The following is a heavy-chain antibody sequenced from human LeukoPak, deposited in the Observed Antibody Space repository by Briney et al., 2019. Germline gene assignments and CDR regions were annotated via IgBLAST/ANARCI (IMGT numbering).Heavy chain of an antibody. J-gene: IGHJ4*02. CDR2: ISAYNGNT. D-gene: IGHD3-22*01. V-gene: IGHV1-18*01. Sequence: GASVKVSCKASGYTFTSYGISWVRQAPGQGLEWMGWISAYNGNTNYAQKLQGRVTMTTDTSTSTAYMGLRSLRSDDTAVYYCARVYYYDSSGFIADYWGQGTLDTVSS. CDR3: ARVYYYDSSGFIADY. CDR1: GYTFTSYG.